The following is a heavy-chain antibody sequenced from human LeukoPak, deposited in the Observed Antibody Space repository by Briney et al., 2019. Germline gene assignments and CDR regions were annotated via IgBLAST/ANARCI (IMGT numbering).Heavy chain of an antibody. D-gene: IGHD5-18*01. CDR1: GFTFSSYS. CDR2: ISSSSSYI. CDR3: ARDRGYSYGYRFSAFDY. V-gene: IGHV3-21*01. J-gene: IGHJ4*02. Sequence: GGSLRLSCAASGFTFSSYSMNWVRQAPGKGLEWVSSISSSSSYIYYADSVKGRFTISRDNAKNSLYLQMNSLRAEDTAVYYCARDRGYSYGYRFSAFDYWGQGTLVTVSS.